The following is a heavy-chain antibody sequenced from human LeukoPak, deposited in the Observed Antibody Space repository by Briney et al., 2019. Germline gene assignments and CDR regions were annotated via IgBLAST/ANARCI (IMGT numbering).Heavy chain of an antibody. V-gene: IGHV6-1*01. Sequence: SQTLSLTCVISGDSVSSNSAAWSWIRQSPSRGLEWLGRTYYRSKWYNDYAVSLKSRITINSDTSKNQFSLHLNSVTPEDTAVYYCARIRDDYNYYFVYWGQGTLVTVSS. CDR2: TYYRSKWYN. CDR3: ARIRDDYNYYFVY. D-gene: IGHD5-24*01. J-gene: IGHJ4*02. CDR1: GDSVSSNSAA.